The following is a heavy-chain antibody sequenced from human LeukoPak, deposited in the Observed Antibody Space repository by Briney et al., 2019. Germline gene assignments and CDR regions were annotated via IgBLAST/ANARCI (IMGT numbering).Heavy chain of an antibody. CDR3: ASGYYDILTGYFDLFDH. CDR1: GFTFSSYA. V-gene: IGHV3-30*04. J-gene: IGHJ4*02. Sequence: PGGSLRLSCAASGFTFSSYAMHWVRQAPGKGLEWVAVISYDGSNKYYADSVKGRFTISRDNSKNTLYLQMNSLRAEDTAVYYCASGYYDILTGYFDLFDHWGQGTLVTVSS. CDR2: ISYDGSNK. D-gene: IGHD3-9*01.